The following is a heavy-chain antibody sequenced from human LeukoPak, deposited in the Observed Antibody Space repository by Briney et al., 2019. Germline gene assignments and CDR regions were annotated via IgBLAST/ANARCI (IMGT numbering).Heavy chain of an antibody. CDR3: ATHSGSYFGDAFDT. D-gene: IGHD1-26*01. Sequence: PSETLSLTCTVSGGSISSYYWSWIRQPPGKGLEWIGYIYYSGSTNYNPSLKSRVTISVDTSKTQFSLKLSSVTAADTAVYYCATHSGSYFGDAFDTWGQGTMVTVSS. V-gene: IGHV4-59*01. J-gene: IGHJ3*02. CDR1: GGSISSYY. CDR2: IYYSGST.